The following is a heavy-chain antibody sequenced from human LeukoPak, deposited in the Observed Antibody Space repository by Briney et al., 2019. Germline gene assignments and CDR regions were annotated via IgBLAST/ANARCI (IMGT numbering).Heavy chain of an antibody. CDR2: ISSTASSI. CDR1: EFTFSSYS. J-gene: IGHJ5*02. V-gene: IGHV3-48*04. D-gene: IGHD4-23*01. Sequence: GGSLRLSCAASEFTFSSYSMSWVRQAPGRGLEWVSYISSTASSIYYADSVKGRFTISRDNAKNSLYLQMNSLRAEDTAVYYCARDVTYHGGDWFDPWGQGTLVTVSS. CDR3: ARDVTYHGGDWFDP.